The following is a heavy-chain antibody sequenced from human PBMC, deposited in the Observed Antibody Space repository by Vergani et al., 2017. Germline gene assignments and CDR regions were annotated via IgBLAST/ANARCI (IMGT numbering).Heavy chain of an antibody. Sequence: QLQLQESGSGLVKPSQTLSLTCAVSGGSISSGGYSWSWIRQPPGKGLEWIGYIYHSGSTYYNPSLKSRVTISVDRSKNQFSLKLSSVTAADTAVYYFARVVVIGRELYYFDYWGQGTLVTVSS. CDR3: ARVVVIGRELYYFDY. D-gene: IGHD3-22*01. CDR1: GGSISSGGYS. V-gene: IGHV4-30-2*01. J-gene: IGHJ4*02. CDR2: IYHSGST.